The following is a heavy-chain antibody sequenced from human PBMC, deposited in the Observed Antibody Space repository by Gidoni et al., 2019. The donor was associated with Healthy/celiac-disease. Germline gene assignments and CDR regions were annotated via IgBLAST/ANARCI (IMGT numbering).Heavy chain of an antibody. CDR2: IIPIVGTA. CDR3: ARDLRGSSWAYDAFDI. V-gene: IGHV1-69*01. J-gene: IGHJ3*02. CDR1: GGTSSSYA. D-gene: IGHD6-13*01. Sequence: QVQLGHSGAEVKKPGSSVKVSCKASGGTSSSYAISWVRQAPGQGLEWMGVIIPIVGTANYAQKFQGRVTITADESTSTAYMELSSLRSEDTAVYYCARDLRGSSWAYDAFDIWGQGTMVTVSS.